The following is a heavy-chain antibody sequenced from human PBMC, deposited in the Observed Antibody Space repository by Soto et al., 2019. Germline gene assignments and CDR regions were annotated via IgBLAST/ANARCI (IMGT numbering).Heavy chain of an antibody. V-gene: IGHV1-69*01. CDR1: GGTFISYS. CDR2: IIPIVGTA. CDR3: ARPVGYSYRLDAFDI. Sequence: SVKVSCKASGGTFISYSMSCGRRALGQGREWMGWIIPIVGTANCAQKFQGGVTITADESTSTAYMELSSLRSEDTAVYYCARPVGYSYRLDAFDICGQGTMVTVSS. D-gene: IGHD5-18*01. J-gene: IGHJ3*02.